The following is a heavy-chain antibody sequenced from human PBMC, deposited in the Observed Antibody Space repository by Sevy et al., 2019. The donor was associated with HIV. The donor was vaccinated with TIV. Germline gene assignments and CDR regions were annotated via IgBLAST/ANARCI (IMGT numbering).Heavy chain of an antibody. CDR2: INPNSDDT. D-gene: IGHD3-3*01. V-gene: IGHV1-2*02. J-gene: IGHJ6*02. CDR3: GRDQGIFGGGGGLDV. CDR1: ESTFTAYY. Sequence: ASVKVSCKASESTFTAYYIHWLRQAPGQGLEWMGWINPNSDDTNYAQKFQGRVSMAADTSISTAYMDLSRMGFYDTAVYYCGRDQGIFGGGGGLDVWGQGTTVTVSS.